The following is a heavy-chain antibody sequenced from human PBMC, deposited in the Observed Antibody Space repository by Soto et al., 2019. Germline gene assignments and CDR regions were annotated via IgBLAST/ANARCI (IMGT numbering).Heavy chain of an antibody. CDR3: ARGIRAYGRNPYFDS. Sequence: QEHLQESGPGLVKPSQPLSLTCTVSGGSISSGDYYWSWIRQPPGAGLEWMGYIYYSGGTSYSPPRESRLTLSVDTSRNQFSLKLSSVTAADTAVYYCARGIRAYGRNPYFDSWGQGTLVTVSS. CDR1: GGSISSGDYY. V-gene: IGHV4-30-4*01. J-gene: IGHJ4*02. D-gene: IGHD4-17*01. CDR2: IYYSGGT.